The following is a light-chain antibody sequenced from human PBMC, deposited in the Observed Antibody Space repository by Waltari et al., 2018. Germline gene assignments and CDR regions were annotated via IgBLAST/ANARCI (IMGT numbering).Light chain of an antibody. J-gene: IGKJ4*01. CDR2: GAS. V-gene: IGKV3-20*01. Sequence: VLTQSPGTLSLSPGARATLSCRASQSVSSSYLAWYQQKPGQAPRLLIYGASSRATGIPDRFSGSGSGTDFTLTISRLEPEDFAVYYCQQYGSSPPVTFGGGTKVEIK. CDR3: QQYGSSPPVT. CDR1: QSVSSSY.